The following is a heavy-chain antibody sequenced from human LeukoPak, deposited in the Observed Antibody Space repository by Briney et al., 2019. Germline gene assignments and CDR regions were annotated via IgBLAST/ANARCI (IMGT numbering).Heavy chain of an antibody. CDR3: ATTFNSSGFYEFYFDY. Sequence: SVTVSFKSSVGTFISYAISWVRQAPGLGLEGMGRIIPILGLANYAQKFQGRVTITADKFTSTSYMELSSLRSEDTAVYYCATTFNSSGFYEFYFDYWGQGALVTVSS. CDR1: VGTFISYA. D-gene: IGHD3-22*01. CDR2: IIPILGLA. J-gene: IGHJ4*02. V-gene: IGHV1-69*04.